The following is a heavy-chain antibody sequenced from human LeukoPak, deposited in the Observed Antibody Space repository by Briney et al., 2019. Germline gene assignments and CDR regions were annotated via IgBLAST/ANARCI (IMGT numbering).Heavy chain of an antibody. J-gene: IGHJ3*02. CDR2: INHSGST. CDR1: GGSISSGDYY. V-gene: IGHV4-39*07. D-gene: IGHD5-24*01. CDR3: ARGTRRDGYNSAFMGAFDI. Sequence: SETLSLTCTVSGGSISSGDYYWSWIRQPPGKGLEWIGEINHSGSTNYNPSLKSRVTISVDTSKNQFSLKLSSVTAADTAVYYCARGTRRDGYNSAFMGAFDIWGQGTMVTVSS.